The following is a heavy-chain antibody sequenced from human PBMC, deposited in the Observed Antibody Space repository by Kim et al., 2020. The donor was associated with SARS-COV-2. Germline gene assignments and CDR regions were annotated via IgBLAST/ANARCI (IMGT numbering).Heavy chain of an antibody. Sequence: GGSLRLSCAASGFTFGDYAMHWVRQAPGKGLEWVSGISWNSGSIGYADSVKGRFTISRDNAKNSLYLQMNSLRAEDTALYYCAKARGSGWNTPNWFDPWGQGTLVTVSS. J-gene: IGHJ5*02. CDR1: GFTFGDYA. CDR2: ISWNSGSI. CDR3: AKARGSGWNTPNWFDP. D-gene: IGHD6-19*01. V-gene: IGHV3-9*01.